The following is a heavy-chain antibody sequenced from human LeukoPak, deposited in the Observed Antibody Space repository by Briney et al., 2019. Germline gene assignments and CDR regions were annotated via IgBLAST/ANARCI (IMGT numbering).Heavy chain of an antibody. J-gene: IGHJ4*02. V-gene: IGHV1-46*01. CDR2: INPSGGST. Sequence: ASVKVSCEASGYTFTSYYMHWVRQAPGQGLEWMGIINPSGGSTSYVQKFQGRVTMTRDTSTSTVYMELSSLRSEDTAVYYCARVEQSLFFDYWGQGTLVTVSS. CDR1: GYTFTSYY. CDR3: ARVEQSLFFDY. D-gene: IGHD1/OR15-1a*01.